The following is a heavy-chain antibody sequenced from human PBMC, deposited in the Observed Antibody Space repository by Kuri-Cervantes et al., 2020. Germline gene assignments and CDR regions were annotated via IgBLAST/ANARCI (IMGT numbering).Heavy chain of an antibody. CDR1: GFTFSSYA. Sequence: GESLKISCAASGFTFSSYAMSWVRQAPGKGLEWVSAISGSGGSTYYADSVKGRFTISRDNSKNTLFLQMNSLRTEDTAVYYCAKVLEDSSGYRQLRFDAFDIWGQGTMVTVSS. D-gene: IGHD3-22*01. V-gene: IGHV3-23*01. J-gene: IGHJ3*02. CDR3: AKVLEDSSGYRQLRFDAFDI. CDR2: ISGSGGST.